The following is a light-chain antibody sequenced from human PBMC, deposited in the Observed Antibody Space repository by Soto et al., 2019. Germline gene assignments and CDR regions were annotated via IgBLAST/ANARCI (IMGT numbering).Light chain of an antibody. CDR3: QQYYTTPHT. J-gene: IGKJ2*01. Sequence: VMTQSPDSLAVSLGERATINCKSSQSVLYSSNNKNYLAWYQHKAGQPPRLRIYWASTRESGVPDRFSGSGSGTDFTLTISSLQAEDVAVYYCQQYYTTPHTFGRGTKLELK. CDR1: QSVLYSSNNKNY. V-gene: IGKV4-1*01. CDR2: WAS.